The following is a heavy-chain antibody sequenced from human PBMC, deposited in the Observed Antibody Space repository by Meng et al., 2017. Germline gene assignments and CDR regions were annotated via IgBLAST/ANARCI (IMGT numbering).Heavy chain of an antibody. CDR3: ARGRDSGYDRPAPGWGFDP. Sequence: GLLKPWEPLARTLAVYVVSFMVYYWSWRRQHPGKVLNWIGEINRRESTNYNPSLKSRVTISVDTSKNQFSLTLGSVTAADTAVYYCARGRDSGYDRPAPGWGFDPWGQGTLVTVSS. J-gene: IGHJ5*02. D-gene: IGHD5-12*01. V-gene: IGHV4-34*01. CDR1: VVSFMVYY. CDR2: INRREST.